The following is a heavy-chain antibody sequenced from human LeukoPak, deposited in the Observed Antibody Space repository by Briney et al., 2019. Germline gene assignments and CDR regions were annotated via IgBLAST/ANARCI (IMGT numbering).Heavy chain of an antibody. CDR3: ARGGGSGWYGRVVHYFDY. D-gene: IGHD6-19*01. V-gene: IGHV1-2*02. CDR1: GYTFTGYY. Sequence: ASVKVSCKASGYTFTGYYMHWVRQAPGQGLEWMGWINTNSGGTNYAQKFQGRVTMTRDTSISTAYMELSRLRSDDTAVYYCARGGGSGWYGRVVHYFDYWGQGSLVTVSS. CDR2: INTNSGGT. J-gene: IGHJ4*02.